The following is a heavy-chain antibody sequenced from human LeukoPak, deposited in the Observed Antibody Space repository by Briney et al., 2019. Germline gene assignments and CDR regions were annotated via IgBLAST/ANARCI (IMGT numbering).Heavy chain of an antibody. CDR3: VRDQSPGLFDH. Sequence: GSVKFSCKASGHTFTSNGISWVRQAPGQGLEWMGWISVYNGNTNYPQKFQGRVTVTTDTSTSTAYMELRSLRYDDTAMYYCVRDQSPGLFDHWGQGTLVTVSS. V-gene: IGHV1-18*01. J-gene: IGHJ4*02. CDR2: ISVYNGNT. CDR1: GHTFTSNG.